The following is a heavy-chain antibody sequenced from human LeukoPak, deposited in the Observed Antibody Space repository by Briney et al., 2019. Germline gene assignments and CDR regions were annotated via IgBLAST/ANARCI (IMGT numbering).Heavy chain of an antibody. V-gene: IGHV5-51*01. CDR2: IYPGDSNT. J-gene: IGHJ3*02. D-gene: IGHD3-9*01. CDR3: ARRGSLTSDAVDI. CDR1: GYTFSNYW. Sequence: GESLKISCKASGYTFSNYWVGWVRQMRGKGLEWMGIIYPGDSNTRYSPSFEGQVLISADKSISTVYLHWGSLKASDTAMYFCARRGSLTSDAVDIWGQGTLVSV.